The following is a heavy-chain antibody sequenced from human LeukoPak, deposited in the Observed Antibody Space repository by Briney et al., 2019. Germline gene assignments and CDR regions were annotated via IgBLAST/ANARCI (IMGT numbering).Heavy chain of an antibody. CDR1: GFTFSNYA. D-gene: IGHD3-3*01. CDR2: LSGTGGST. V-gene: IGHV3-23*01. CDR3: ARDGGRRKSPPDY. Sequence: GGSLRLSCAASGFTFSNYAMSWVRQAPGKGLEGVSTLSGTGGSTYYADSVKGRFTISRDNSKNTLYLQMNSLRAEDTAVYYCARDGGRRKSPPDYWGQGTLVTVSS. J-gene: IGHJ4*02.